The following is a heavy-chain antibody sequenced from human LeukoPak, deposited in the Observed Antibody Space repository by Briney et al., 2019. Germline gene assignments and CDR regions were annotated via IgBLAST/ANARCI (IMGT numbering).Heavy chain of an antibody. CDR3: ARALSYCSSTSCSLYYYYYYMDA. J-gene: IGHJ6*03. Sequence: PGGSLRLSCAASGFTLSSHNMNWVRQAPGKGLEWVSYISSSSTTIYQADSVKGRFTISRDNAKISLYLQMNSLRAEDTAVYYCARALSYCSSTSCSLYYYYYYMDAWGKGTTVTVSS. CDR1: GFTLSSHN. V-gene: IGHV3-48*01. CDR2: ISSSSTTI. D-gene: IGHD2-2*01.